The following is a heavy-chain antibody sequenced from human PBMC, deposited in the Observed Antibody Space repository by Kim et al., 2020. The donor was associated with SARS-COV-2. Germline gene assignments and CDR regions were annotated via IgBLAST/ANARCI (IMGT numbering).Heavy chain of an antibody. V-gene: IGHV4-59*01. CDR2: IYYSGST. J-gene: IGHJ3*02. CDR1: GGSISSYY. D-gene: IGHD3-9*01. Sequence: SETLSLTCTVSGGSISSYYWSWIRQPPGKGLEWIGYIYYSGSTNYNPSLKSRVTISVDTSKNQFSLKLSSVTAADTDVYYCARDGEGDYDILTGYHPFAFDIWGQGTMVTVSS. CDR3: ARDGEGDYDILTGYHPFAFDI.